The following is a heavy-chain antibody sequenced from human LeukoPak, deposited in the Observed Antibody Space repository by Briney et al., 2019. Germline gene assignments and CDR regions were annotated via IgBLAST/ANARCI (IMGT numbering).Heavy chain of an antibody. Sequence: SETLSLTCAVYGGSFSGYYWSWIRQPPGKGLEWIGEINHSGSTNYNPSLKSRVTISVDTSKNQFSLKLSSVTAADTAVYYCARRGYCSSTSCYGFDHWGQGTLVTVSS. CDR1: GGSFSGYY. CDR3: ARRGYCSSTSCYGFDH. V-gene: IGHV4-34*01. D-gene: IGHD2-2*01. J-gene: IGHJ4*02. CDR2: INHSGST.